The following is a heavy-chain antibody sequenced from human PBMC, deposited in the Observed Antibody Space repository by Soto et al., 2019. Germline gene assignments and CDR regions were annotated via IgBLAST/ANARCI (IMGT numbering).Heavy chain of an antibody. D-gene: IGHD3-3*01. Sequence: PSETLSLTCTVSGGPISSYYWSWIRQPPGKGLEWIGYIYYSGSTNYNPSLKSRVTISVDTSKNQFSLKLSSVTAADTAVYYCARGPHYDFWSGYSSGEDYFDYWGQGTLVTVSS. CDR3: ARGPHYDFWSGYSSGEDYFDY. CDR2: IYYSGST. J-gene: IGHJ4*02. CDR1: GGPISSYY. V-gene: IGHV4-59*01.